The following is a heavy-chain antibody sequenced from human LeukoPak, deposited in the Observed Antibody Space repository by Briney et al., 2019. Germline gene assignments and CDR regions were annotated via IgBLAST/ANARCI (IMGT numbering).Heavy chain of an antibody. CDR2: INWNGGST. D-gene: IGHD2-15*01. CDR1: GFPFSSHG. J-gene: IGHJ4*02. Sequence: GGSLRLSCAGSGFPFSSHGMSWVRQAPGKGLEWVSGINWNGGSTGYADSVKGRFTISRDNAKNSLYLQMNSLRAEDTALYHCARVSGSYQVDYWGQGTLVTVSS. CDR3: ARVSGSYQVDY. V-gene: IGHV3-20*01.